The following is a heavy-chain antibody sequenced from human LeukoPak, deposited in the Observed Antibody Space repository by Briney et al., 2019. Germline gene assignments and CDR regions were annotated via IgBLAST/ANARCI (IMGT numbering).Heavy chain of an antibody. Sequence: GGSLRLSCAASGFTFDDYAMHWVRQAPGKGLEWVSGISWNSGSIGYADSVKGRFTISRDNAKSSLYLQMNSLRAEDMALYFCAKAYCGADCHFDYWGQGTLVTVSS. CDR3: AKAYCGADCHFDY. CDR1: GFTFDDYA. CDR2: ISWNSGSI. J-gene: IGHJ4*02. D-gene: IGHD2-21*02. V-gene: IGHV3-9*03.